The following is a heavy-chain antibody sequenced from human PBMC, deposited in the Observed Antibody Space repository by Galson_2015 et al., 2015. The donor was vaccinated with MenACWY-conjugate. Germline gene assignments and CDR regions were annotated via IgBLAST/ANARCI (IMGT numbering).Heavy chain of an antibody. J-gene: IGHJ4*02. Sequence: SLRLSCAASGFTFDDYAMSWVRQAPGKGLEWVSGINWNGGSTSYADSVKGRFTISRDNVKNSLYLQMNSLRAEDTAFYYCARRPDNSYYDSSGYYYVFDRWGQGTLVTVSS. CDR3: ARRPDNSYYDSSGYYYVFDR. V-gene: IGHV3-20*04. CDR1: GFTFDDYA. CDR2: INWNGGST. D-gene: IGHD3-22*01.